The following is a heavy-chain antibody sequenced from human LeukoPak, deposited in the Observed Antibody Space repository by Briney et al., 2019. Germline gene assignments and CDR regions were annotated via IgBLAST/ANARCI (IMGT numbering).Heavy chain of an antibody. CDR2: ISYDGSNK. D-gene: IGHD6-19*01. J-gene: IGHJ4*02. CDR3: ARGEAVAGFDY. CDR1: GFTFSSYA. Sequence: GGSLRLSCAASGFTFSSYAMNWVRQAPGKGLEWVAVISYDGSNKYYADSVKGRFTISRDNSKNTLYLQMNSLRAEDTAVYYCARGEAVAGFDYWGQGTLVTVSS. V-gene: IGHV3-30*04.